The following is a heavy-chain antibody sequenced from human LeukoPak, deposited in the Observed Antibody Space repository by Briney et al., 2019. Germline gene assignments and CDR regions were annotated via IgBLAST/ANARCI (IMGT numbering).Heavy chain of an antibody. Sequence: GGSLRLSCAASGFTFDNYAMSWVRQTPGKGLEWVSGIGGSGDDTSYADSVKGRFTVSRDNSKNTLYLQMNSLRAEDTAVYYCARGGDYWGQGTLVTVSS. V-gene: IGHV3-23*01. CDR2: IGGSGDDT. CDR1: GFTFDNYA. CDR3: ARGGDY. J-gene: IGHJ4*02.